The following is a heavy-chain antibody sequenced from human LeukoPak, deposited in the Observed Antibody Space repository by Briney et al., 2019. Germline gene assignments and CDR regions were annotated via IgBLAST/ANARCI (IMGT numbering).Heavy chain of an antibody. CDR2: INRSGST. J-gene: IGHJ3*02. CDR3: ARPGVGSGRYGAFDI. Sequence: SETLSLTCAVHGGSFSGYYWSWIRQPPGKGLEWIGEINRSGSTNYNPSLKSRVTISLDTSKNQFSLQLSSVTAADTAVYYCARPGVGSGRYGAFDIWGQGTMVTVSS. CDR1: GGSFSGYY. D-gene: IGHD5-18*01. V-gene: IGHV4-34*01.